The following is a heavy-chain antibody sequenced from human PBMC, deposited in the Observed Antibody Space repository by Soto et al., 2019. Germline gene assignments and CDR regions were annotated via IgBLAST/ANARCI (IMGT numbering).Heavy chain of an antibody. Sequence: PSETLSLTCTVSGGSISSYYWSWIRQPPGKGLEWIGYIYYSGSTNYNPSLKSRVTISVDTSKNQFSLKLSSVTAADTAVYYCAVMPSSGYSSSWYGSEGAFDIWGQGTMVTVSS. CDR2: IYYSGST. CDR3: AVMPSSGYSSSWYGSEGAFDI. CDR1: GGSISSYY. V-gene: IGHV4-59*12. J-gene: IGHJ3*02. D-gene: IGHD6-13*01.